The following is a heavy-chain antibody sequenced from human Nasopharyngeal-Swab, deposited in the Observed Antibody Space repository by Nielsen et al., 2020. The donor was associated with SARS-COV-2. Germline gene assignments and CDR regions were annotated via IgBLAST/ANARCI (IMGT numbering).Heavy chain of an antibody. CDR1: GFTFSSYA. D-gene: IGHD4-17*01. CDR3: ARDFDDYGDMEAFDI. Sequence: GESLKISCAASGFTFSSYAMHWVRQAPGKGLEWVAVISYDGINKYYADSVKGRFTISRDNSKNTLYLQMNSLRAEDTAVYYCARDFDDYGDMEAFDIWGQGTIVTVSS. J-gene: IGHJ3*02. V-gene: IGHV3-30-3*01. CDR2: ISYDGINK.